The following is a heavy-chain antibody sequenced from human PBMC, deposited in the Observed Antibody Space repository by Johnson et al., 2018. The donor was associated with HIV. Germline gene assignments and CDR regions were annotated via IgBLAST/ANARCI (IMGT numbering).Heavy chain of an antibody. V-gene: IGHV3-13*01. CDR2: IGTAGDT. Sequence: VQLVESGGGVVRPGGSLRLSCAASGFTFSSYDMHWVRQATGKGLEWVSTIGTAGDTYYTGSVKGRFTVSREDAKNSLYLQMNSLRAGDTALYYCARAVCRGGRCYSHDAFDIWGQGTMVTVSS. D-gene: IGHD2-15*01. CDR1: GFTFSSYD. CDR3: ARAVCRGGRCYSHDAFDI. J-gene: IGHJ3*02.